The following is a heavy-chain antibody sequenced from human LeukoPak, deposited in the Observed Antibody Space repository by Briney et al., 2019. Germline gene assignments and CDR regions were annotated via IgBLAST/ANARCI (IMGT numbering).Heavy chain of an antibody. J-gene: IGHJ6*03. Sequence: GGSLRLSCAASGFTFSSYAMSWVRQAPGKGLEWVSAISGSGGSTYYADSVKGRFTISRDNSKNTLYLQMNSPRAEDTAVYYCASRRGSSSSYYYYYMDVWGKGTTVTVSS. D-gene: IGHD6-6*01. V-gene: IGHV3-23*01. CDR2: ISGSGGST. CDR1: GFTFSSYA. CDR3: ASRRGSSSSYYYYYMDV.